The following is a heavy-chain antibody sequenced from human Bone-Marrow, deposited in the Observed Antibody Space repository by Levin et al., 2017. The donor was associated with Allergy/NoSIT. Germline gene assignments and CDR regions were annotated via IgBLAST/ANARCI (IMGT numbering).Heavy chain of an antibody. D-gene: IGHD3-3*01. CDR1: GFTFADAW. J-gene: IGHJ4*02. CDR2: IKSNADGGTT. CDR3: AKAGVIRNTVFAVVIKLDS. V-gene: IGHV3-15*01. Sequence: PGESLKISCAASGFTFADAWMTWVRQAPGKGPEWVGRIKSNADGGTTDYASPAKGRFTISRDDSQNRLYLEMNSLKSEDTAVYYCAKAGVIRNTVFAVVIKLDSWGPGTLVTVSS.